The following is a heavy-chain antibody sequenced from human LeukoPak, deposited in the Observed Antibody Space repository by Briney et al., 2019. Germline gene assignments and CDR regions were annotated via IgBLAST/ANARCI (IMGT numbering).Heavy chain of an antibody. J-gene: IGHJ5*02. V-gene: IGHV3-30*02. Sequence: GGSLRLSCAASGFTFSSYGMHWVRQAPGKGLEWVAFIRYDGSNKYYADSVKGRFTISRDNSKNTLYLQMNSLRAEDTAVYYCAKDRGAMVRGVPNHWGQGTLVTVSS. CDR1: GFTFSSYG. CDR3: AKDRGAMVRGVPNH. CDR2: IRYDGSNK. D-gene: IGHD3-10*01.